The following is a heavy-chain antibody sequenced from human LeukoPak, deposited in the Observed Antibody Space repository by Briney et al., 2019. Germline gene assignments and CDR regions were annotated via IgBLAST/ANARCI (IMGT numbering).Heavy chain of an antibody. Sequence: GGSLRLSCAASGFTVSSNYMSWVRQAPGKGLEWVSVIYSGGSTYYADSVKGRFTISRDNSKNTLYLQMDSLRAEDTAVYYCAKDTSSSGWSYIDYWGQGTLVTVSS. J-gene: IGHJ4*02. D-gene: IGHD6-19*01. CDR1: GFTVSSNY. CDR3: AKDTSSSGWSYIDY. CDR2: IYSGGST. V-gene: IGHV3-53*05.